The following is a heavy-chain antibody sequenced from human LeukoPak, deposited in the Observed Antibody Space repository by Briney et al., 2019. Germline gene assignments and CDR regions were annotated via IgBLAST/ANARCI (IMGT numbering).Heavy chain of an antibody. D-gene: IGHD3-3*01. Sequence: GGSLRLSCAASGFTFSSYSMNWVRQAPGKGLEWVSYISSSSSTIYYADSVKGRFTISRDNAKNSLYLQMNSLRAEDTAVYYCARDLELITIFGVVISRFDPWGQGTLVTVSS. V-gene: IGHV3-48*01. CDR3: ARDLELITIFGVVISRFDP. CDR1: GFTFSSYS. J-gene: IGHJ5*02. CDR2: ISSSSSTI.